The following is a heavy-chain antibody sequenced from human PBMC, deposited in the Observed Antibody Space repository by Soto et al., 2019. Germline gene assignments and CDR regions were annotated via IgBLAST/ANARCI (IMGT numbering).Heavy chain of an antibody. CDR1: GFKLSDYG. CDR2: TSHDGFSE. CDR3: ARDDLQLTIGY. J-gene: IGHJ4*02. Sequence: GGSLRLSCEVSGFKLSDYGLNWVRQAPGKGLEWVAATSHDGFSENHAESVRGRFTISSDNSKNTVFPQMDSLTSEDTAVYYCARDDLQLTIGYWGQGTLVTVSS. V-gene: IGHV3-30*03. D-gene: IGHD3-16*01.